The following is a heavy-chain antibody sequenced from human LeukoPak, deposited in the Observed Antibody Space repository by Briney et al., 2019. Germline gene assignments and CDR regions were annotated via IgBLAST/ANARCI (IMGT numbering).Heavy chain of an antibody. CDR3: AKAHWYSGSYYEGY. V-gene: IGHV3-23*01. D-gene: IGHD1-26*01. CDR2: ISGSGDAT. CDR1: GFTFSNYG. Sequence: QPGGSLRLACAASGFTFSNYGMSWVRQAPGKGLEWGLTISGSGDATYYADSVKGRFTISRDNTKNTLYLQMNSLRAEDTALYYCAKAHWYSGSYYEGYWGQGTLVTVSS. J-gene: IGHJ4*02.